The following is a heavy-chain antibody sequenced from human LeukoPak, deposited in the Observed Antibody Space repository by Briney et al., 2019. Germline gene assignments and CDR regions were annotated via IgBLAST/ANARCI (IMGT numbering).Heavy chain of an antibody. D-gene: IGHD4/OR15-4a*01. V-gene: IGHV3-53*01. CDR3: ARRAGAYSHPYDY. Sequence: PGGSLRLSCTVSGFTVSSNSMSWVRQAPGKGLEWVSFTFSSTHYSDSVEGRFTISRDNSKNTLYLQMNSLRAEDTAVYYCARRAGAYSHPYDYWGQGTLVTVSS. CDR2: TFSST. J-gene: IGHJ4*02. CDR1: GFTVSSNS.